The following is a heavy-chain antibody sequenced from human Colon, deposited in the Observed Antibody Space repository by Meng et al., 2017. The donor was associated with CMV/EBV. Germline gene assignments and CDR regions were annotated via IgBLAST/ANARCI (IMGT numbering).Heavy chain of an antibody. J-gene: IGHJ5*02. D-gene: IGHD3-3*02. Sequence: QVQLVQSGAEVKKPVASVKVSCKTSGYPFTDYYIHWVRQAPGQGLEWMGWINSISGDTNYAQKFQGRVTMTRDTSITTAYMELNSLKSDDTAVYYCGRDRHLDPWGQGTLVTVSS. CDR2: INSISGDT. V-gene: IGHV1-2*02. CDR3: GRDRHLDP. CDR1: GYPFTDYY.